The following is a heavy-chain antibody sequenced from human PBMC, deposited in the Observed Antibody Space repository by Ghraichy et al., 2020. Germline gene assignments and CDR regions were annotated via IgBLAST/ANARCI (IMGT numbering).Heavy chain of an antibody. CDR2: IYTSGST. CDR1: GGSISSYY. CDR3: GRDLSGESYFDY. D-gene: IGHD3-10*01. J-gene: IGHJ4*02. V-gene: IGHV4-4*07. Sequence: SQTLSLTCTVSGGSISSYYWSWVRQPAGKGLEWIGHIYTSGSTNYNPSLKSRVTMSVDTSKNQFSLKLSSVTAADTAVYYCGRDLSGESYFDYWGQGTLVTVSS.